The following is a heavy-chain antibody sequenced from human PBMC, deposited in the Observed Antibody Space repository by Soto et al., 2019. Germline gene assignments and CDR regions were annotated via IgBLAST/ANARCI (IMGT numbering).Heavy chain of an antibody. CDR1: GYTFTSFA. V-gene: IGHV1-3*01. CDR3: TRGGEPAYSSSYVNGDL. Sequence: QVQHVQSGAEVKKPGASVKVYCKTSGYTFTSFAIHWVRQAPGQRLEWMGWINAGNGNTKYSQNLQDRVTLTRDTSASTAYLELFSLRSEDTAVYYCTRGGEPAYSSSYVNGDLWGQGTLVTVSS. J-gene: IGHJ5*02. CDR2: INAGNGNT. D-gene: IGHD2-2*01.